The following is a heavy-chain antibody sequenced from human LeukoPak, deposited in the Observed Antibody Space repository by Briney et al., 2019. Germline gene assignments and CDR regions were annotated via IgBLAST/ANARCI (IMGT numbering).Heavy chain of an antibody. CDR3: AKGILGYCSSTSCYGARGGDY. CDR1: GFTFSSYG. J-gene: IGHJ4*02. D-gene: IGHD2-2*01. V-gene: IGHV3-30*02. Sequence: PGGSLRLSCAASGFTFSSYGMHWVRQAPGKGLEWVAFIRYDGSNKYYADSVKGRFTISRDNSKNTLYLRMNSLRAEDTAVYYCAKGILGYCSSTSCYGARGGDYWGQGTLVTVSS. CDR2: IRYDGSNK.